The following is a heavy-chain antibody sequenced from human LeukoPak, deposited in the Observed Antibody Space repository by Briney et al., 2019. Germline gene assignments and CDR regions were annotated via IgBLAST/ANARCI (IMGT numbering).Heavy chain of an antibody. V-gene: IGHV4-4*02. CDR3: ARDLLNEGNHLDY. D-gene: IGHD4-23*01. CDR2: IYHSGST. CDR1: GGSISSSNW. Sequence: PSGTLSLTCAVSGGSISSSNWWSWVRQPPGKGLEWIGEIYHSGSTNYNPSLKSRVTISVDTSKNQFSLKLSSVTAADTAVYYCARDLLNEGNHLDYWGQGTLVTVSS. J-gene: IGHJ4*02.